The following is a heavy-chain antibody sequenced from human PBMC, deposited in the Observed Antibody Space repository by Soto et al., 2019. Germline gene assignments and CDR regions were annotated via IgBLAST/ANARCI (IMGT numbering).Heavy chain of an antibody. D-gene: IGHD5-12*01. Sequence: ESVGGLVKPGGSLRLSCAASGFTFSTYSMNWVRQAPGKGLEWVSSISSSSSYIYYADSVKGRFTISRDNATNSLYLQMNSLRAEDTAVYYCAREEGHSGYDLWGQGTLVTVSS. V-gene: IGHV3-21*01. CDR1: GFTFSTYS. CDR2: ISSSSSYI. CDR3: AREEGHSGYDL. J-gene: IGHJ4*02.